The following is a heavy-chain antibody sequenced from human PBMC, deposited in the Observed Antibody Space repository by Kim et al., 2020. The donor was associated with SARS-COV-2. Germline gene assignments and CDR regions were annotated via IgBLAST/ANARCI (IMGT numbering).Heavy chain of an antibody. D-gene: IGHD3-22*01. CDR3: ASDSGYYSFFDY. V-gene: IGHV4-31*03. CDR2: IYYSGST. Sequence: SETLSLTCTVSGGSISSGGYYWSWIRQHPGKGLEWIGYIYYSGSTYYNPSLKSRVNISVDTSKNQFSLKLSSVTAADTAVYYCASDSGYYSFFDYWGQGTRVTVSS. CDR1: GGSISSGGYY. J-gene: IGHJ4*02.